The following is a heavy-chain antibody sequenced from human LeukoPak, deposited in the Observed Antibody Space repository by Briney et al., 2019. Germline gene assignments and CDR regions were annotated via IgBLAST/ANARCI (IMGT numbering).Heavy chain of an antibody. J-gene: IGHJ4*02. CDR3: AKGSYYDSSGSFYFDY. V-gene: IGHV3-23*01. CDR2: ISGSGDNT. D-gene: IGHD3-22*01. Sequence: GGPLRLSCAASGFTFSSYAMSWVRQAPGKGLEWVSGISGSGDNTYYADSVKGRFTISRDNSKNTLYVQVNSLGTEDTAAYYCAKGSYYDSSGSFYFDYWGQGTLVTVSS. CDR1: GFTFSSYA.